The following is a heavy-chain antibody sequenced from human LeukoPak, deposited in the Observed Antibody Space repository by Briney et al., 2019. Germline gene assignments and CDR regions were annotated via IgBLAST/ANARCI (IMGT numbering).Heavy chain of an antibody. CDR3: ARDRVNDYGGNSPEYYFDY. V-gene: IGHV3-7*03. Sequence: PGGSLRLSCAASGFTFSSSAMNWVRQTPGKGLEWVASIKEDGSERQYVDSVKGRFSISRDNTKGSLFLQLNSLRAEDTAVYYCARDRVNDYGGNSPEYYFDYWGQGTLVTVSS. CDR2: IKEDGSER. CDR1: GFTFSSSA. J-gene: IGHJ4*02. D-gene: IGHD4-23*01.